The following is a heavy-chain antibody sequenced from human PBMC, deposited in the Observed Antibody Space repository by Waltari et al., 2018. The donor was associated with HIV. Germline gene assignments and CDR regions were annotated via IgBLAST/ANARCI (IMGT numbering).Heavy chain of an antibody. CDR1: GLPFSTHA. V-gene: IGHV3-23*01. CDR2: IGSAGYT. Sequence: EVQLSASGGGLVPLGGYLRLSCVASGLPFSTHAMTWVRHLPGRCLGWCSAIGSAGYTDYADSVKGRFTISRDNSKNILYLQMTSRRADDTAIYYCAQPFCSGGSCFAYFWGQGTLVSVSS. CDR3: AQPFCSGGSCFAYF. J-gene: IGHJ4*02. D-gene: IGHD2-15*01.